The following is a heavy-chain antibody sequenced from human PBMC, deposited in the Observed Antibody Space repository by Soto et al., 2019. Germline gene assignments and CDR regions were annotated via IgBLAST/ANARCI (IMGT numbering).Heavy chain of an antibody. J-gene: IGHJ5*02. CDR1: GGTFSSYI. D-gene: IGHD6-13*01. V-gene: IGHV1-69*13. CDR3: ARAYSSNRYWFDP. CDR2: VIPIFGTA. Sequence: SVKVSCKASGGTFSSYIINWVRQAPGQGLEWMGGVIPIFGTADYAQKFQGRVTITADESTSTAYMELSSLRSEDTALYYCARAYSSNRYWFDPWGQGTLVTVS.